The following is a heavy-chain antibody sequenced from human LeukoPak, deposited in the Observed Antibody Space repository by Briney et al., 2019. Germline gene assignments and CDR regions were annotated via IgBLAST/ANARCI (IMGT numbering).Heavy chain of an antibody. CDR3: ARESHYYGSGSYLGDY. J-gene: IGHJ4*02. V-gene: IGHV3-11*01. Sequence: GGSLRLSCAASGFTFSDYYMSWIRQAPGKGLEWVSYISSSGSTIYYADSVKGRFTISRDNAKNSLYLQMNSLRAEDTAVYYCARESHYYGSGSYLGDYWGQGTLVTVSS. CDR2: ISSSGSTI. CDR1: GFTFSDYY. D-gene: IGHD3-10*01.